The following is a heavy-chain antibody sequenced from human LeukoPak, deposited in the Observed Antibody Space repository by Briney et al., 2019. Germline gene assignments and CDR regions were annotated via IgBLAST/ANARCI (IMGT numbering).Heavy chain of an antibody. Sequence: SETLSLTCTVSGGSISSGSYYWSWIRQPAGKGLEWIARIYTSGSTNYNPSLKSRVTISVDTSKNQFSLKLSSVTAADTAVYYCASRHLGYCSSTSCPPGYFDYWGQGTLVTVSS. CDR3: ASRHLGYCSSTSCPPGYFDY. D-gene: IGHD2-2*01. CDR1: GGSISSGSYY. V-gene: IGHV4-61*02. J-gene: IGHJ4*02. CDR2: IYTSGST.